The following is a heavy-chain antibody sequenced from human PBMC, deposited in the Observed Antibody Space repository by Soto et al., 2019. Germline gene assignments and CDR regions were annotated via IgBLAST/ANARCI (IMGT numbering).Heavy chain of an antibody. CDR1: GGSFSGYY. J-gene: IGHJ4*02. D-gene: IGHD2-21*01. V-gene: IGHV4-34*01. CDR3: ARYSALQFDY. CDR2: INHSGST. Sequence: SETLSLTCAVYGGSFSGYYWSWIRQPPGKGLEWIGEINHSGSTNYNPSLKSRVTISVDTSKNQFSLKLSSVTAADTAVYYCARYSALQFDYWGQGTLVTVSS.